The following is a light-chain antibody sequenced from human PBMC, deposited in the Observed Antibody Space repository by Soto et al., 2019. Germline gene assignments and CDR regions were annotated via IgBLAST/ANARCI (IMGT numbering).Light chain of an antibody. CDR1: QSVSSY. Sequence: EVELTQSPATLSLSPGERATLSCRASQSVSSYLAWYQQKPGQPPRLLIYDASNRATGIPARFSGSGSGTDFTLTISSLDPEDFAVYYCQQRSDWPLTFGQGTRLENK. V-gene: IGKV3-11*01. J-gene: IGKJ5*01. CDR2: DAS. CDR3: QQRSDWPLT.